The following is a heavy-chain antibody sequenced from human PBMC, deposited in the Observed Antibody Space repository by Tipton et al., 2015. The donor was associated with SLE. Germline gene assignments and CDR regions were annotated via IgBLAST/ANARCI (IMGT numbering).Heavy chain of an antibody. Sequence: TLSLTCAISGDSVSSNSAAWNWIRQSPSRGLEWLGRTYSRSKWYTDYALSVKSRITINPDTSKNQFSLQLNSVTPEDTAVYYCARSLRDSSGYFCPDYWGQGTLVTVSS. CDR2: TYSRSKWYT. CDR1: GDSVSSNSAA. D-gene: IGHD3-22*01. V-gene: IGHV6-1*01. CDR3: ARSLRDSSGYFCPDY. J-gene: IGHJ4*02.